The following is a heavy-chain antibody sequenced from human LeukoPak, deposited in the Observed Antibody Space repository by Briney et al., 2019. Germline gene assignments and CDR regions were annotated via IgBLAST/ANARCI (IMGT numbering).Heavy chain of an antibody. D-gene: IGHD6-13*01. CDR2: IYPYTGNT. V-gene: IGHV1-18*01. J-gene: IGHJ5*01. CDR3: ARGGQQLVWFDS. Sequence: ASVKVSCKASGHTFTRYGISWVRQAPGQGLEWMGWIYPYTGNTNYAQMVQGRVTMTTDTSTRTAYMELTSLTSDDTAVYYCARGGQQLVWFDSWGQGTLVTVSS. CDR1: GHTFTRYG.